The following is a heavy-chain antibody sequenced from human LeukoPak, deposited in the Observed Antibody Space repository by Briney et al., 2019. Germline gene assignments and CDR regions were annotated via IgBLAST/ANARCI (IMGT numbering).Heavy chain of an antibody. CDR2: IHPGDSDT. CDR1: GYRFTNYW. J-gene: IGHJ4*02. D-gene: IGHD3-22*01. CDR3: ARGHDSSGYYYGY. Sequence: GESLKISCKGSGYRFTNYWSAWGHRTPGKGLEWMGIIHPGDSDTRYSPSFQGQVTISANKSSSTAYLQWSSLKASDTAMYYCARGHDSSGYYYGYWGQGTLVTVSS. V-gene: IGHV5-51*07.